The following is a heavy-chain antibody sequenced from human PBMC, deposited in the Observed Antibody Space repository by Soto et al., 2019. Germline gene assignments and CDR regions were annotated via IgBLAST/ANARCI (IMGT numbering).Heavy chain of an antibody. CDR3: ARTKCSGGSCYSWSLDY. J-gene: IGHJ4*02. Sequence: PSETLSLTCTVSGGSITTGGYYWSWIRQLPGKGLEWIGHRYYSESTYYNPSLKSRVSISLDTSKNQFSLKLSFVTAADTAMYYCARTKCSGGSCYSWSLDYWGQGTPLTVSS. CDR1: GGSITTGGYY. V-gene: IGHV4-31*03. D-gene: IGHD2-15*01. CDR2: RYYSEST.